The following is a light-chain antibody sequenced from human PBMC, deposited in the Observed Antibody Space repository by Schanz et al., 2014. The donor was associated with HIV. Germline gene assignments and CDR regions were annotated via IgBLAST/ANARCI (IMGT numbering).Light chain of an antibody. V-gene: IGLV2-14*01. CDR2: EVT. CDR3: SSYTRNYTRL. Sequence: QSALTQPASVSGSPGQSITISCTGTSSDVGGYNYVSWYQQHPGKAPKLMIYEVTKRPSGVSDRFSGSKSGNTASLTISGLQADDEADYYCSSYTRNYTRLFGTGTKLTVL. J-gene: IGLJ1*01. CDR1: SSDVGGYNY.